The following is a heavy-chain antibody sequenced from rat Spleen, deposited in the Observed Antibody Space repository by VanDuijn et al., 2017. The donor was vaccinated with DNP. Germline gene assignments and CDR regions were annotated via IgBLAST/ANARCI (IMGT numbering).Heavy chain of an antibody. CDR1: GFTFNTYW. CDR2: ITTSGDIS. CDR3: ARGGRTYFDY. J-gene: IGHJ2*01. V-gene: IGHV5-31*01. Sequence: EVQLVESGGDLMQPGRSLKLSCVASGFTFNTYWMTWIRQVPGKGMEWVASITTSGDISYYPDSARGRFTISRDNAINTLYLQMNSLRSEDTATYYCARGGRTYFDYWGQGVMVTVSS. D-gene: IGHD1-11*01.